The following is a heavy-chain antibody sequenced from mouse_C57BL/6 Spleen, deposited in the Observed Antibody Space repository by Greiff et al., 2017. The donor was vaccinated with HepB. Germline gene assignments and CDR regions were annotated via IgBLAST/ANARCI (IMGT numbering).Heavy chain of an antibody. J-gene: IGHJ3*01. V-gene: IGHV1-64*01. Sequence: VQLQQSGAELVKPGASVKLSCKASGYTFTSYWMHWVKQRPGQGLEWIGMIHPNSGSTNYNEKFKSKATLTVDKSSSTAYMQLSSLTSEDSAVYYCARSYSIYLAWFAYWGQGTLVTVSA. CDR3: ARSYSIYLAWFAY. CDR1: GYTFTSYW. D-gene: IGHD2-5*01. CDR2: IHPNSGST.